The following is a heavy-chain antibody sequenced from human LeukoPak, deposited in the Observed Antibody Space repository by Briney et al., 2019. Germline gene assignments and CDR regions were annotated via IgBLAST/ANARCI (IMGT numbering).Heavy chain of an antibody. V-gene: IGHV3-9*03. CDR3: AKAVGTSTGDPTFDY. Sequence: GRSLRLSCAASGFTFDDYAMHWVRQAPGKGLEWVSGISWNSGSIGYADSVKGRFTISRDNAKNSLYLQMNSLRAEDMALYYCAKAVGTSTGDPTFDYWGQGTLVTVSS. CDR2: ISWNSGSI. J-gene: IGHJ4*02. D-gene: IGHD1-26*01. CDR1: GFTFDDYA.